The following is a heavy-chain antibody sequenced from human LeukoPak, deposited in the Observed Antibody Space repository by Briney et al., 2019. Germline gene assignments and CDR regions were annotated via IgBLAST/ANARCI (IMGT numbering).Heavy chain of an antibody. J-gene: IGHJ4*02. Sequence: ASVRVSCKASGYTFTAYYMRWVRQAPGQGLEWLGWINPNSDVTRYAQKFQGRVTMTRDTSISTVYMELSRLRSDDTAVYYCARSRESCTGGTCPGDYWGQGTRVTVSA. D-gene: IGHD2-8*02. CDR2: INPNSDVT. CDR3: ARSRESCTGGTCPGDY. V-gene: IGHV1-2*02. CDR1: GYTFTAYY.